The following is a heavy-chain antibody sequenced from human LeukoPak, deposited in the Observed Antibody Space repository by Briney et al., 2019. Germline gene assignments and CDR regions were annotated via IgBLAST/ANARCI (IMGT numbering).Heavy chain of an antibody. CDR3: AKERPPWGLGVGYFDY. D-gene: IGHD3-16*01. Sequence: PGGSLRLSCAASGFTFSSYAMSLVRQAPGKGLEWVSAISGSGGSTYYADSVKGRFTISRDNSKNTLYLQMNSLRAEDTAVYYCAKERPPWGLGVGYFDYWGQGTLVTVSS. CDR2: ISGSGGST. V-gene: IGHV3-23*01. J-gene: IGHJ4*02. CDR1: GFTFSSYA.